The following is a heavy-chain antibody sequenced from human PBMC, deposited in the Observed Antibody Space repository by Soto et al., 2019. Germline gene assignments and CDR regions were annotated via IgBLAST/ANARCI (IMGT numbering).Heavy chain of an antibody. J-gene: IGHJ6*02. V-gene: IGHV3-23*01. D-gene: IGHD3-22*01. CDR3: AKDRTMSSNSYYHYGMDV. Sequence: PGGYLRLSCAASGFTFSSYAMSWVRQAPGKGLEWVSAISGSGGSTYYADSVKGRFTISRDNSKNTLYLQMNSLRAEDTAVYYCAKDRTMSSNSYYHYGMDVWGHGTTVTVSS. CDR1: GFTFSSYA. CDR2: ISGSGGST.